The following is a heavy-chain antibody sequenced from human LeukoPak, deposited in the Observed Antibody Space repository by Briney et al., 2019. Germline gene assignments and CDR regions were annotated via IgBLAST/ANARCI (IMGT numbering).Heavy chain of an antibody. V-gene: IGHV4-4*07. D-gene: IGHD6-19*01. CDR2: IYASGST. CDR3: ARAQDCSSGCYRFFDY. Sequence: PSENLSLTCTVSGGSVSSYSWSWIRQPAGKGLEWIGRIYASGSTNYNPSLKSRVTMSLDTSKNQFSLNLSSVTAADTAVYYCARAQDCSSGCYRFFDYWGQGTLVTVSS. J-gene: IGHJ4*02. CDR1: GGSVSSYS.